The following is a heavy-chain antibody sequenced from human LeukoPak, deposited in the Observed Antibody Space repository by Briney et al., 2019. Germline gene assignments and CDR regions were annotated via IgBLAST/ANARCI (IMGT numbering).Heavy chain of an antibody. CDR1: GYTSTGYY. J-gene: IGHJ4*02. CDR3: ARDTYYDSSGYYY. D-gene: IGHD3-22*01. CDR2: INPNSGGT. V-gene: IGHV1-2*02. Sequence: ASVKVSCKASGYTSTGYYIHWVRQAPGQGLEWMGWINPNSGGTNYAQKFQGRVTMTSDTSISTAYMELRSLRSDDTAVYYCARDTYYDSSGYYYWGQGTLVTVSS.